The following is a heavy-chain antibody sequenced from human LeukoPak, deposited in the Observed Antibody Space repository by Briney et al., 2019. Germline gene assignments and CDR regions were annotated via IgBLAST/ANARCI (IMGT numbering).Heavy chain of an antibody. CDR3: ARETWELRTAGGFDY. V-gene: IGHV3-30*04. Sequence: GGSLRLACAASGFTFSSYAMQSVRQAPAKVLGCVAVISYDGSNKYYADYVKGRFTISRDNSKNTLYLQMNSLRAEDTAVYYCARETWELRTAGGFDYWGQGTLVTVSS. CDR1: GFTFSSYA. D-gene: IGHD1-26*01. J-gene: IGHJ4*02. CDR2: ISYDGSNK.